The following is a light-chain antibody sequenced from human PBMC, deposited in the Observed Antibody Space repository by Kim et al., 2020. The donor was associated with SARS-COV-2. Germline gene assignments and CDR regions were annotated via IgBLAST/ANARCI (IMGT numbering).Light chain of an antibody. CDR1: QSVSNY. Sequence: EIVLTQSPATLSLSPGERATLSCRASQSVSNYLAWYQQKPGQAPRLLMYDVSNRATDIPARFSGSGSGTDFTLTISSLEPEDFAGYYYQLRRTFGAGTQVDIK. J-gene: IGKJ3*01. CDR2: DVS. V-gene: IGKV3-11*01. CDR3: QLRRT.